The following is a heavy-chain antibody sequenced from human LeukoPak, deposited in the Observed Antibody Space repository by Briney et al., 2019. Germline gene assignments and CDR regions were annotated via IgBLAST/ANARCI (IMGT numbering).Heavy chain of an antibody. V-gene: IGHV3-74*01. CDR3: ARDADEAGPRGLVDY. CDR2: IHSDGRNV. Sequence: GGSLRLSCAASGNYWMHWVRQAPGKGLVWVSRIHSDGRNVDYADSVKGRFTISRDNGKNTLYLQMNSLRAEDTAVYFCARDADEAGPRGLVDYWGQGTLVTVSS. CDR1: GNYW. D-gene: IGHD1-1*01. J-gene: IGHJ4*02.